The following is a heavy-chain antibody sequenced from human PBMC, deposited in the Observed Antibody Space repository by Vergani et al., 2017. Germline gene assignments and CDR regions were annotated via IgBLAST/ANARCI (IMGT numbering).Heavy chain of an antibody. V-gene: IGHV1-69*11. D-gene: IGHD3-22*01. CDR1: GGTFSSYA. CDR2: IIPILGTA. CDR3: ARDLVTTGLWVDYYYYYMDV. J-gene: IGHJ6*03. Sequence: QVQLVQSGAEVKKPGSSVKVSCKASGGTFSSYAISWVRQAPGQGLEWMGRIIPILGTANYAQKFQGRVTITADESTSTAYMELSSLRSEDTAVYYCARDLVTTGLWVDYYYYYMDVWGKGTTVTVSS.